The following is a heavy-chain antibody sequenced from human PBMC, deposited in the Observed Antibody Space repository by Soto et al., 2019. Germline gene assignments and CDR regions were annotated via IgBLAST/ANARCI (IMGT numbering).Heavy chain of an antibody. V-gene: IGHV4-59*01. J-gene: IGHJ4*01. CDR2: IYYSGTT. D-gene: IGHD3-10*01. CDR1: GDSINNYY. CDR3: TRATYYRYYFDV. Sequence: SETLSLTCTVSGDSINNYYLSWIRQSPGKGLEWIGYIYYSGTTNYNPSLKSRVTISIDRSENQFSLKVSSVTAADTAVYFCTRATYYRYYFDVWGHGTLVTVS.